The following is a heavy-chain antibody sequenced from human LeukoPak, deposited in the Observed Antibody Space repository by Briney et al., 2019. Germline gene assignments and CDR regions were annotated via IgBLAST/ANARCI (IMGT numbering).Heavy chain of an antibody. J-gene: IGHJ5*02. Sequence: SETLSLTCAVSGYSISSGYYWGWIRQPPGKGLEWIGSIYHSGSTYYNPSLKSRVTISVDTFKNQFSLKLSSVTAADTAVYYCARQLGSGWYNWFDPWGRGTLVTVSS. CDR3: ARQLGSGWYNWFDP. CDR2: IYHSGST. D-gene: IGHD6-19*01. CDR1: GYSISSGYY. V-gene: IGHV4-38-2*01.